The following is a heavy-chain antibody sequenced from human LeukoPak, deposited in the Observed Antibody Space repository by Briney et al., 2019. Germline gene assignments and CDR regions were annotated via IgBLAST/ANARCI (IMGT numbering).Heavy chain of an antibody. D-gene: IGHD1-14*01. Sequence: GGTLRLSCAASGFTFTSYAMNWVRQPPGKGLEWVSAISGSGGNTYYADSVKGRFTISRDNSKNTLYLQMNSLRAEDTAVYFCAKPARTDHADYWGQGTLVTVAS. CDR3: AKPARTDHADY. CDR1: GFTFTSYA. CDR2: ISGSGGNT. V-gene: IGHV3-23*01. J-gene: IGHJ4*02.